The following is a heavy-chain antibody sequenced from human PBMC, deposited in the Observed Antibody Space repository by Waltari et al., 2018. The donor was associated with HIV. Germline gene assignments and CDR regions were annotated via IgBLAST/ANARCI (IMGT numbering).Heavy chain of an antibody. CDR3: TRDLWDYYESGSFSSQHDPFDV. V-gene: IGHV4-39*07. CDR2: FHYSGTT. Sequence: QVQLRESGPGLVKPSETLSLICNVSGVSINSGSYYWGGVRQSPGKGLEWIGGFHYSGTTYHNPALKGRVTHSLGVSKNHLLLKLRSVTAADTAVYFCTRDLWDYYESGSFSSQHDPFDVWGPGKCVGVSS. D-gene: IGHD3-22*01. J-gene: IGHJ3*01. CDR1: GVSINSGSYY.